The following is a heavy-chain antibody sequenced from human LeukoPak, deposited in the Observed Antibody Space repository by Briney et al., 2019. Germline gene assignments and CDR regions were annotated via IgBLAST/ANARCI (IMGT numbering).Heavy chain of an antibody. J-gene: IGHJ4*02. CDR3: VRGTGY. V-gene: IGHV3-64D*06. Sequence: GGSLRLSCSVSGFTFSTYVMHWVRQAPGKGLEYVSAISSNGDNTYYADSVKGRFTISRDNSKNTLYFRMSSLRADDTAVYYCVRGTGYWGQGTLVTVSS. CDR1: GFTFSTYV. CDR2: ISSNGDNT.